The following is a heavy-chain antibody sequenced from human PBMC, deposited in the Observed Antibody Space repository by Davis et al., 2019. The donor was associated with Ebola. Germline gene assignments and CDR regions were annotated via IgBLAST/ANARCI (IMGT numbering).Heavy chain of an antibody. CDR1: GYTFTSYG. D-gene: IGHD4-17*01. Sequence: AASVKVSCKASGYTFTSYGISWVRQAPGQGLEWMGGIIPIFGTANYAQKFQGRVTITADKSTSTAYMELSSLRSEDTAVYYCARDTTVTSPLSWFDPWGQGTLVTVSS. J-gene: IGHJ5*02. V-gene: IGHV1-69*06. CDR2: IIPIFGTA. CDR3: ARDTTVTSPLSWFDP.